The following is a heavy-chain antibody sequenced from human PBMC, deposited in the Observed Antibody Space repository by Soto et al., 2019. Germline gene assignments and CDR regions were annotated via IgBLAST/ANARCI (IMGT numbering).Heavy chain of an antibody. CDR1: GYSFTSYW. Sequence: GESLKISCKGSGYSFTSYWIAWVRQMPGKGLEWMGIIYPGDSETRYSPSFQGQVTISVDKSINTAYLQWSSLKASDTAMYYCASDSSGNAFDVWGQGTLVTVSS. V-gene: IGHV5-51*01. CDR3: ASDSSGNAFDV. J-gene: IGHJ3*01. CDR2: IYPGDSET. D-gene: IGHD6-19*01.